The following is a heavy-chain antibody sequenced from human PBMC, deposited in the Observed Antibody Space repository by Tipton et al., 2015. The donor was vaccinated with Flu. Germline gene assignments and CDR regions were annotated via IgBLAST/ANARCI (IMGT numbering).Heavy chain of an antibody. CDR3: ARGDSSGYYYDHYFDY. V-gene: IGHV4-39*07. J-gene: IGHJ4*02. D-gene: IGHD3-22*01. Sequence: LRLSCTVSGGSISSSSYYWGWIRQPPGKGLEWIGSIYYSGSTYYNPSLKSRVTISVDTSKNQFSLKLSSVTAADTAVYYCARGDSSGYYYDHYFDYWGQGTLVTVSS. CDR2: IYYSGST. CDR1: GGSISSSSYY.